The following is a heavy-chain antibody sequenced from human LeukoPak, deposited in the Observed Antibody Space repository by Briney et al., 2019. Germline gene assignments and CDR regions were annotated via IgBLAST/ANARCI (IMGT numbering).Heavy chain of an antibody. J-gene: IGHJ4*02. V-gene: IGHV4-34*01. CDR2: INHSGST. D-gene: IGHD6-13*01. CDR3: ARHSRYSSSWYWDY. Sequence: SETLSLTCAVYGGSFSGYYWSWIRQPPGKGLEWIGEINHSGSTNYNPSLKSRVTISVDTSKNQFSLKLSSVTAADTAVYYCARHSRYSSSWYWDYWGQGTLVTVSS. CDR1: GGSFSGYY.